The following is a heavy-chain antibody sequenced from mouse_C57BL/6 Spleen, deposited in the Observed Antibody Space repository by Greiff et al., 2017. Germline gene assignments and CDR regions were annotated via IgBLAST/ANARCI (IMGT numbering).Heavy chain of an antibody. CDR1: GFTFSDYG. J-gene: IGHJ4*01. V-gene: IGHV5-17*01. CDR2: ISSGGSTI. Sequence: EVQRVESGGGLVKPGGSLKLSCAASGFTFSDYGMHWVRQAPEKGLAWVAYISSGGSTIYYADTVKGRFTISRDNAKNTRFLQMTSLRAEDTAMYDCARRKYAMDYWGQGTSVTVAS. CDR3: ARRKYAMDY.